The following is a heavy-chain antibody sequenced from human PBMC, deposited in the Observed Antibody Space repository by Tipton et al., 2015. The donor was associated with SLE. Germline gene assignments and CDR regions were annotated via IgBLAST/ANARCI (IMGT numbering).Heavy chain of an antibody. V-gene: IGHV5-51*03. J-gene: IGHJ6*02. CDR3: ARLLPPGYSGLDV. CDR2: IYPGDSDT. CDR1: GYSFTTSW. Sequence: VQLVQSGAEVKKPGESLKISCKGYGYSFTTSWIGWVRQMPGKGLEWMGIIYPGDSDTRYSPSFQGQVTISVDKSISTAYLQLSSLKASDTAMYYCARLLPPGYSGLDVWGQGTTVTVSS.